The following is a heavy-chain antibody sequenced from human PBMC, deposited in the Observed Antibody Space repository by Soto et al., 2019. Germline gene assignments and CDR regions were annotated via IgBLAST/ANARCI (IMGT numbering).Heavy chain of an antibody. J-gene: IGHJ6*03. D-gene: IGHD3-10*01. CDR1: GFTFSTYW. CDR2: ISGSGGGT. Sequence: PGGSLRLSCAASGFTFSTYWMSWVRQAPGKGLEWVANISGSGGGTYYEDSVKGRFTISRDNAKNTLYLQMNSLRAEDTAVYYCAKGTMDYYGSGSPYYYYMDVWGKGTTVTVSS. V-gene: IGHV3-23*01. CDR3: AKGTMDYYGSGSPYYYYMDV.